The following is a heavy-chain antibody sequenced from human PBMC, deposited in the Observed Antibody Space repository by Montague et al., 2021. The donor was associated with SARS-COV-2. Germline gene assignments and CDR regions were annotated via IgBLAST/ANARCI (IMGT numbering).Heavy chain of an antibody. CDR2: ISGSGGST. J-gene: IGHJ4*02. D-gene: IGHD5-12*01. CDR3: AKGRTVVATISPFDY. CDR1: GFTFSSYA. V-gene: IGHV3-23*01. Sequence: SLRLSCAASGFTFSSYAMSWVRQAPGKGLEWVSAISGSGGSTYYADSVQGRFTISRDNSKNTLYLQMNSLGAEDTAVYYCAKGRTVVATISPFDYWGQGTLVTVSS.